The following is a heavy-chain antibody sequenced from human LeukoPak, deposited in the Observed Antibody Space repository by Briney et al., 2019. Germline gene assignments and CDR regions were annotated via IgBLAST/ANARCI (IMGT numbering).Heavy chain of an antibody. CDR3: AKNRGFGSGYYFDY. CDR1: GFTFSSYA. J-gene: IGHJ4*02. CDR2: ISGSGGSK. D-gene: IGHD3-22*01. V-gene: IGHV3-23*01. Sequence: GGSLRLSCAASGFTFSSYAMSWVRQAPGKGLEWVSDISGSGGSKYYADSVKGRFTISRDNSKNTLYLQMNSLRAEDMAVYYCAKNRGFGSGYYFDYWGQGTLVTVSS.